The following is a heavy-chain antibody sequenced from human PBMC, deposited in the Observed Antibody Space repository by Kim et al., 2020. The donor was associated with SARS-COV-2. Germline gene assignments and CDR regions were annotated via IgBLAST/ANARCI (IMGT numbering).Heavy chain of an antibody. CDR2: VSTSGDII. D-gene: IGHD2-15*01. CDR1: GASFSDHY. V-gene: IGHV3-11*01. J-gene: IGHJ3*02. CDR3: ASYCSSTSCFVYDI. Sequence: GGSLRLSCEASGASFSDHYMGWIRQAPGKGLEWVSFVSTSGDIIYYADSVKGRFSVSRDNTKNSLVLQMNGLRAEDTAVYYCASYCSSTSCFVYDIWGQGTAVLVSS.